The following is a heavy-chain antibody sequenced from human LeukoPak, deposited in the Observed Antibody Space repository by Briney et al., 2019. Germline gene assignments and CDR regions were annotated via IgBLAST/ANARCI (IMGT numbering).Heavy chain of an antibody. J-gene: IGHJ4*02. Sequence: GGSLRLSCAASGFTFSTYAMSWVRQAPGKGLEWVSAISGSGDSTYYADAVKGRFNISRNNSKNTLYLQVSSLRAEDTAVYYCATSYSKKYWGQGTLVTVSS. CDR3: ATSYSKKY. CDR2: ISGSGDST. CDR1: GFTFSTYA. V-gene: IGHV3-23*01. D-gene: IGHD4-11*01.